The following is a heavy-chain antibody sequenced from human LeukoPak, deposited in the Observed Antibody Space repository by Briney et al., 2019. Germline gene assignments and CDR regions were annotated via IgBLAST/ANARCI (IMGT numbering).Heavy chain of an antibody. V-gene: IGHV3-53*01. D-gene: IGHD6-19*01. J-gene: IGHJ4*02. Sequence: PGGSLRLSCAASGFTVSSNYMSWVRQAPGKRLEWVSVIYSGGSTYYADSVKGRFTISRDNSKNTLYLQMNSLRAEDTALYYCAREKGWYYFDSWGQGTLVTVSS. CDR3: AREKGWYYFDS. CDR2: IYSGGST. CDR1: GFTVSSNY.